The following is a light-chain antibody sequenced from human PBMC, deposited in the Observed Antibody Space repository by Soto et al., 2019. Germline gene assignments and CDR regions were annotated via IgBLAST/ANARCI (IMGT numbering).Light chain of an antibody. CDR3: KQYGSSPWT. J-gene: IGKJ1*01. Sequence: EILLTQSPGTLCVSRGDRGTPSWRASQSVSSYLASYQQKPGQDHRILIYGASSRATGIQDRFSGSGSGTDFTLTISRLEPEDFAVYYCKQYGSSPWTFGPGTKVDIK. V-gene: IGKV3-20*01. CDR2: GAS. CDR1: QSVSSY.